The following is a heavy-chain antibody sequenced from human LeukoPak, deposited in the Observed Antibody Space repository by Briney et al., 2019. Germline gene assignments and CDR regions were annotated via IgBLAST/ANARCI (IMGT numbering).Heavy chain of an antibody. CDR3: IVSTRDYYFPYMDV. CDR1: GFIFSGSA. Sequence: PGGSLRLSCAASGFIFSGSAIHWVRQASGKGLEWVGRIRSKANSYATAHAASMKDRFTISRDDSKNTAYLAVNSLKTEDTAVYYCIVSTRDYYFPYMDVWGKGTTVTISS. D-gene: IGHD2/OR15-2a*01. CDR2: IRSKANSYAT. V-gene: IGHV3-73*01. J-gene: IGHJ6*03.